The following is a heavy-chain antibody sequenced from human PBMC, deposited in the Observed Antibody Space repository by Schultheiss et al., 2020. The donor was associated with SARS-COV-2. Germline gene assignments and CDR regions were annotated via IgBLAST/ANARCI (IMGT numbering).Heavy chain of an antibody. Sequence: GGSLRLSCAASGFPFSSYSMSWVRQAPGKGLEWVSAISGSGGSTYYADSVKGRFTISRDNSKNTLYLQMNSLRAEDTAVYYCARDIGMVYDYWGQGTLVTVSS. V-gene: IGHV3-23*01. D-gene: IGHD2-8*01. CDR3: ARDIGMVYDY. CDR2: ISGSGGST. J-gene: IGHJ4*02. CDR1: GFPFSSYS.